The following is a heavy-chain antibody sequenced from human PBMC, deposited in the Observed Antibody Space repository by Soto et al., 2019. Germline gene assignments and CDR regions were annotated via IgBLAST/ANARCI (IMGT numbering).Heavy chain of an antibody. CDR3: AGGSGLGYDFWSGYYSRPYYYYGMDV. D-gene: IGHD3-3*01. V-gene: IGHV1-3*01. Sequence: GASVKVSCKASGYTLTSYAMHWVRQAPGQRLEWMGWINAGNGNTKYSQKFQGRVTITRDTSASTAYMELSSLRSEDTAVYYCAGGSGLGYDFWSGYYSRPYYYYGMDVWGQGTTVTVSS. CDR2: INAGNGNT. J-gene: IGHJ6*02. CDR1: GYTLTSYA.